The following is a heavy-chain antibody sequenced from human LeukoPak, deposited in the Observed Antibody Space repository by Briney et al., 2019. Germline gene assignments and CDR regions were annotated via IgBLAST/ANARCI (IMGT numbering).Heavy chain of an antibody. J-gene: IGHJ4*02. CDR2: IYPGDSDT. CDR3: ARLYSGYDSYFDY. CDR1: GYSFTRNW. D-gene: IGHD5-12*01. V-gene: IGHV5-51*01. Sequence: GESLKISCKGSGYSFTRNWNGWVRQMPGKGLEWMGIIYPGDSDTRYSPSFQGQVTISADKSISTAYLQWSTLKASDTAMYYCARLYSGYDSYFDYWGQGTLVTVSS.